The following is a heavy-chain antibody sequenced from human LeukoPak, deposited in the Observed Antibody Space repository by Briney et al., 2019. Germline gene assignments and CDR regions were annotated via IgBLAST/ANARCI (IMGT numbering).Heavy chain of an antibody. V-gene: IGHV3-21*01. CDR3: ARDGWGLLWFGELNKNDS. Sequence: SGGSLRLSCAASGFTFSSYSMNWVRQAPGKGLEWVSSISSSSSYIYYADSVKGRFTISRDNAKNSLYLQMNSLRAEDTAVYYCARDGWGLLWFGELNKNDSWGQGTLVTVYS. CDR1: GFTFSSYS. J-gene: IGHJ4*02. CDR2: ISSSSSYI. D-gene: IGHD3-10*01.